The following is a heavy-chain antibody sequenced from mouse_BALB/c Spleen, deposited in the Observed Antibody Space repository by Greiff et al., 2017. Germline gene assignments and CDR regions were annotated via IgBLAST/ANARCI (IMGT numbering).Heavy chain of an antibody. CDR2: INPSNGRT. CDR3: ARGTTVVDQYAMDY. V-gene: IGHV1S81*02. D-gene: IGHD1-1*01. CDR1: GYTFTSYW. Sequence: VQLQQPGAELVKPGASVKLSCKASGYTFTSYWMHWVKQRPGQGLEWIGEINPSNGRTNYNEKFKSKATLTVDKSSSTAYMQLSSLTSEDSAVYYCARGTTVVDQYAMDYWGQGTSVTVSS. J-gene: IGHJ4*01.